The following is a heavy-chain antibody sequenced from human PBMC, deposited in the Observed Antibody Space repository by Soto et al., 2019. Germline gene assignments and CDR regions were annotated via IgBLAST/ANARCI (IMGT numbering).Heavy chain of an antibody. CDR2: IYHSRST. CDR3: ARLYMVRGVMDWFDP. V-gene: IGHV4-4*02. Sequence: QVQLQESGPGLVKPSGTLSLTCAVSGGSISSSNWWSWVRQPSGKGLEWIGEIYHSRSTNYNPSFKSRVTISVDKSKNQFSLKLSSVTAADTAVYYCARLYMVRGVMDWFDPWGQGTLVTVSS. J-gene: IGHJ5*02. D-gene: IGHD3-10*01. CDR1: GGSISSSNW.